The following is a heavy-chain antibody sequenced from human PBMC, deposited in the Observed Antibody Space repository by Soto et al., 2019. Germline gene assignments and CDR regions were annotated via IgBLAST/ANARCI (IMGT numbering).Heavy chain of an antibody. D-gene: IGHD2-2*01. J-gene: IGHJ4*02. CDR3: ASDYLVVPHPVIDY. Sequence: QVQLVESGGGVVQPGRSLRLSCAASGFTFSSYGMHWVRQAPVKGLEWVAVIWYDGSNKYYADSVKGRFTISRDNSKNTLYLQMNSLRAKDTAVYYCASDYLVVPHPVIDYWGQGTLVPVSS. V-gene: IGHV3-33*01. CDR1: GFTFSSYG. CDR2: IWYDGSNK.